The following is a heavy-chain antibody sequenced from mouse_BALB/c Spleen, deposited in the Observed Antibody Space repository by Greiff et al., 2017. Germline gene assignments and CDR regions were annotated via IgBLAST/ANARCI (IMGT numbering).Heavy chain of an antibody. CDR2: IDPENGDT. J-gene: IGHJ3*01. CDR3: NGYRPPFAY. CDR1: GFNIKDYY. V-gene: IGHV14-4*02. D-gene: IGHD2-14*01. Sequence: EVQLQESGAELVRSGASVKLSCTASGFNIKDYYMHWVKQRPEQGLEWIGWIDPENGDTEYAPKFQGKATMTADTSSNTAYLQLSSLTSEDTAVYYCNGYRPPFAYWGQGTLVTVSA.